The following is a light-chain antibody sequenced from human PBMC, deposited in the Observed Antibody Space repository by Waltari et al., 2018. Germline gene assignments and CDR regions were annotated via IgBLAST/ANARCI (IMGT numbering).Light chain of an antibody. J-gene: IGKJ2*01. V-gene: IGKV4-1*01. CDR2: WAS. Sequence: DIVMTQSPDPLAVSLGERATINCKSSQNILYNSNNTNYLAWYQQKPRQPPKLLIYWASTRESGVPDRVSGSGSGTDFTLTISSLQAEDVAVYYCQQYYDTPRTFGQGTKLEIK. CDR3: QQYYDTPRT. CDR1: QNILYNSNNTNY.